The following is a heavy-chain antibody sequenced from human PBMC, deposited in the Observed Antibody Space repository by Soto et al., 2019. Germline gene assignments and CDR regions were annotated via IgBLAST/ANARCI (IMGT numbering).Heavy chain of an antibody. CDR3: ASPPGGGGY. CDR1: GFTVSNNY. V-gene: IGHV3-53*01. CDR2: IYSGGYT. J-gene: IGHJ4*02. Sequence: EVQLVESGGGLIQPGGSLRLSCAVSGFTVSNNYMSWVRQAPGKGLEGVSVIYSGGYTAYGDSVKGRFTISRDNSKNTLYLQMKALGSAAPAGFSGASPPGGGGYWGQGTLVTVSS. D-gene: IGHD3-10*01.